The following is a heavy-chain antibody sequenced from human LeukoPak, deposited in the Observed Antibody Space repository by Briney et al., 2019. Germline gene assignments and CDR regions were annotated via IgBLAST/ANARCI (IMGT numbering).Heavy chain of an antibody. CDR1: RPNFNNYG. D-gene: IGHD3-10*01. CDR2: ISYNGSNK. J-gene: IGHJ6*02. Sequence: QTGGSLRLSGAASRPNFNNYGIHWVRQAPGKGLEWVAVISYNGSNKYYADSVKGRFTISRDNSKNTLYLQMNSLRAEDTAVYYCARERVWFGELLQNYSYGMDVWGQGTTVTVSS. V-gene: IGHV3-30*19. CDR3: ARERVWFGELLQNYSYGMDV.